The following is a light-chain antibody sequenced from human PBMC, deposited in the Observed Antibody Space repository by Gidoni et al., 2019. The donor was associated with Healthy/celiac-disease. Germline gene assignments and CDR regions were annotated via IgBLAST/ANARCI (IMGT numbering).Light chain of an antibody. CDR3: QQRSNWQRLT. Sequence: EIVLTQSPATLSLSPGERATLSCRASQSVSSYLAWYQQKPGQAPRLLIYDASNRATGIPARFRGSGSGTDFTLTISSLEPEDFAVYYCQQRSNWQRLTFXGXTKVEIK. CDR1: QSVSSY. CDR2: DAS. V-gene: IGKV3-11*01. J-gene: IGKJ4*01.